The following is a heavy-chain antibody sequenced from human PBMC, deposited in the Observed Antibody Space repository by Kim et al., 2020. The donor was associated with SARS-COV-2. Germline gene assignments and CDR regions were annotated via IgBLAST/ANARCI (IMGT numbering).Heavy chain of an antibody. CDR2: ISSSSSYI. CDR1: GFTFSSYS. CDR3: ARIGKGHYYGMDV. V-gene: IGHV3-21*01. Sequence: GGSLRLSCAASGFTFSSYSMNWVRQAPGKGLEWVSSISSSSSYIYYADSVKGRFTISRDNAKNSLYLQMNSLRAEDTAVYYCARIGKGHYYGMDVWGQGTTVTVSS. J-gene: IGHJ6*02. D-gene: IGHD1-1*01.